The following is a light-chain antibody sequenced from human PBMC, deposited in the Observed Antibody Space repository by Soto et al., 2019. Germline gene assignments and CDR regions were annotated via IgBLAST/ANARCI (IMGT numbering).Light chain of an antibody. CDR3: QQYGSSPIT. CDR2: GAS. J-gene: IGKJ5*01. CDR1: QRVRSSS. V-gene: IGKV3-20*01. Sequence: EIVMTQSPATLSVSPGERATLSCRASQRVRSSSLAWYQQKPGQAPRLLIYGASSRASDISDRFSGSGSGTDFTLTISRLAPEDFAVYYCQQYGSSPITFGQGTRLEIK.